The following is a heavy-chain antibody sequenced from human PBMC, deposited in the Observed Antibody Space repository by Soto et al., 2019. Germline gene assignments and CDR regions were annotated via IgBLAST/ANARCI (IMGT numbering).Heavy chain of an antibody. V-gene: IGHV1-69*01. CDR3: XXXXXSSTSLEIYYYYYYGMDV. D-gene: IGHD2-2*01. Sequence: QVQLVQSGAEVKKPGSSVKVSCKASGGTFSSYAISWVRQAPGQGLEWMGGIIPISGTANYAXXXXGXXTXXXXXXXXXXXXXXXXXXXXXXXXXXXXXXXXSSTSLEIYYYYYYGMDVWGQG. CDR2: IIPISGTA. J-gene: IGHJ6*02. CDR1: GGTFSSYA.